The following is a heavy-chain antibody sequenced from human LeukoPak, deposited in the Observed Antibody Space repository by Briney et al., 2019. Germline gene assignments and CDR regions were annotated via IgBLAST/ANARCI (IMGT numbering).Heavy chain of an antibody. CDR3: ARDPPAVTANTYG. V-gene: IGHV3-66*01. CDR2: IYSGGTT. D-gene: IGHD5-18*01. CDR1: GFTVSNNY. J-gene: IGHJ4*02. Sequence: PGGSLRLSFAACGFTVSNNYMNWVRQAPGKGLEWVALIYSGGTTYYADSVKGRFTISRDGSKNTLYLQMNSLRVEDTAVYYCARDPPAVTANTYGWGQGTLVTVSS.